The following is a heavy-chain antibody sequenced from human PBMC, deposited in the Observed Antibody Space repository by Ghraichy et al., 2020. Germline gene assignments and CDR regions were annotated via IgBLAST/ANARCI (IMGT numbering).Heavy chain of an antibody. J-gene: IGHJ5*02. CDR3: ACFTIFGVVIQGAFDP. D-gene: IGHD3-3*01. V-gene: IGHV1-69*13. CDR2: IIPIFGTA. Sequence: SVKVSCKASGGTFSSYAISWVRQAPGQGLEWMGGIIPIFGTANYAQKFQGRVTITADESTSTAYMELSSLRSEDTAVYYRACFTIFGVVIQGAFDPWGQGTLVTVSS. CDR1: GGTFSSYA.